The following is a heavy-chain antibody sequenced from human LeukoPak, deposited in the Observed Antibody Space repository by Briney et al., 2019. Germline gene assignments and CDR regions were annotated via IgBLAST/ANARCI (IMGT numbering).Heavy chain of an antibody. CDR2: IYSTGGT. V-gene: IGHV4-61*02. CDR3: AREGCTTTSCYDLRVYYIDV. CDR1: GGSISSGSSY. J-gene: IGHJ6*03. Sequence: SQTLSLTCTVSGGSISSGSSYWSWIRQPAGKGLKWIGRIYSTGGTNYNPSLKSRVTVSADTSKNQFSLDLSSVTAADTAVYYCAREGCTTTSCYDLRVYYIDVWGKGTTVTVSS. D-gene: IGHD2-2*01.